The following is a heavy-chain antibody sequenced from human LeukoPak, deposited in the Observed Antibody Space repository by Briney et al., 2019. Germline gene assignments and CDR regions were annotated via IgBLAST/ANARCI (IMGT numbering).Heavy chain of an antibody. J-gene: IGHJ4*02. V-gene: IGHV1-18*01. Sequence: ASVKVSCKASGYTFTSYGISWVRQAPGQGLEWMGWISAYNGNTNYAQKLQGRVTMTTDTSISTAYMELSRLRSDDTAVYYCATRYSSSWSFDYWGQGTLVTVSS. CDR2: ISAYNGNT. CDR1: GYTFTSYG. D-gene: IGHD6-13*01. CDR3: ATRYSSSWSFDY.